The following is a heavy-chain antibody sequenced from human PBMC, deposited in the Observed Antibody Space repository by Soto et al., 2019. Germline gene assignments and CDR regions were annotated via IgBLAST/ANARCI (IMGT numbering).Heavy chain of an antibody. D-gene: IGHD6-19*01. CDR1: GGSISSSSYY. CDR2: IYYSGST. V-gene: IGHV4-39*01. CDR3: ARHGWDGPLYYFDY. Sequence: SETLSLTCTVSGGSISSSSYYWGWIRQPPGKGLEWIGSIYYSGSTYYNPSLKSRVTISVDTSKNQFSLKLSSVTAADTAVYYCARHGWDGPLYYFDYWGQGTLVTVSS. J-gene: IGHJ4*02.